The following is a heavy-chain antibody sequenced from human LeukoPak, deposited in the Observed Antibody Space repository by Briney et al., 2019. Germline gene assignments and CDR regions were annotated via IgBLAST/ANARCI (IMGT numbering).Heavy chain of an antibody. CDR3: AKDRAMIDPRICDY. CDR2: ISRSGGST. D-gene: IGHD3-22*01. V-gene: IGHV3-23*01. J-gene: IGHJ4*02. CDR1: GFTFSSYA. Sequence: GGSLRLSCAASGFTFSSYAMSWVRQAPGKGLEWVSAISRSGGSTYYTDSVKGRFTISRDNSKNTLYLQMNSLRAEDTAVYYCAKDRAMIDPRICDYWGQGTLVTVSS.